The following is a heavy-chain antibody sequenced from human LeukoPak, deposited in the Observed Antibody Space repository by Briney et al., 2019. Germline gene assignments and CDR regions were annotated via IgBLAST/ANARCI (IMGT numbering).Heavy chain of an antibody. V-gene: IGHV3-21*01. D-gene: IGHD1-26*01. CDR3: ARDRSRSYEIDY. J-gene: IGHJ4*02. Sequence: GGSLRLSCAASGFTFSSYSMNWVRQAPGKGLEWVSSISSSSSYIYYADSVKGRFTISRDNAENSLYLQMNSLRAEDTAVYYCARDRSRSYEIDYWGQGTLVTVSS. CDR1: GFTFSSYS. CDR2: ISSSSSYI.